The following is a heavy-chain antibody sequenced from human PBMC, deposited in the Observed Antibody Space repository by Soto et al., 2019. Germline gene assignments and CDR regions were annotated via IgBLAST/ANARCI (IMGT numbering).Heavy chain of an antibody. CDR3: ARSVDNYNVLDY. Sequence: QVQLVESGGGLVKPGGSLRLSCVASGFTFSDYYMSWVRQAPGKGLEWLSYSSNSGTYTKYAGSVKGRFSISRDNAKNSLYLQINSLRGEDTAIYYCARSVDNYNVLDYWGQGTPVTVSS. D-gene: IGHD3-10*02. CDR2: SSNSGTYT. V-gene: IGHV3-11*06. J-gene: IGHJ4*02. CDR1: GFTFSDYY.